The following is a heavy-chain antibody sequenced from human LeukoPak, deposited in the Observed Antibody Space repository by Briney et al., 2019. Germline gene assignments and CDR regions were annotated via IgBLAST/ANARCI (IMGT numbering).Heavy chain of an antibody. CDR3: TRGGEEPFDY. CDR2: INVKGTTT. Sequence: GGSLRLSCADPGFTFTRIWMHWVGQAPGKGLVWVSRINVKGTTTTYADSVEGRFTISRDENALYLQMNHLRVDDTAVYYCTRGGEEPFDYWGQGTLVTVSP. J-gene: IGHJ4*02. D-gene: IGHD3-10*01. CDR1: GFTFTRIW. V-gene: IGHV3-74*01.